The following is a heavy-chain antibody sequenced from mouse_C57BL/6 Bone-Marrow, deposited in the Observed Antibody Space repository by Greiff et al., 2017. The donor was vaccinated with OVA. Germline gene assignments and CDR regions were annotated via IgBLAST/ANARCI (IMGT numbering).Heavy chain of an antibody. CDR3: ARGAAFQPLYFDY. CDR2: IYPGSGST. J-gene: IGHJ2*01. V-gene: IGHV1-55*01. CDR1: GYTFTSYW. Sequence: QVHVKQPGAELVKPGASVKMSCKASGYTFTSYWITWVKQRPGQGLEWIGDIYPGSGSTNYNEKFKSKATLTVDTSSSTAYMQLSSLTSEDSAVYYCARGAAFQPLYFDYWGQGTTLTVSS. D-gene: IGHD6-1*01.